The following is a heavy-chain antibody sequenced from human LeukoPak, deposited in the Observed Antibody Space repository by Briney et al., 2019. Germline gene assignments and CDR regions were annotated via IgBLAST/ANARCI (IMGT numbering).Heavy chain of an antibody. V-gene: IGHV3-48*02. CDR1: GFTFSTYN. Sequence: GGSLRLSCAASGFTFSTYNMNWVRQAPGKGLEWLSYITSSSGTIYYADSVKGRFTISRDNGKNSLYLQMNSLTDEDTAVYYCTRGRGARPYFDYWGQGTLVTVSS. CDR3: TRGRGARPYFDY. J-gene: IGHJ4*02. CDR2: ITSSSGTI.